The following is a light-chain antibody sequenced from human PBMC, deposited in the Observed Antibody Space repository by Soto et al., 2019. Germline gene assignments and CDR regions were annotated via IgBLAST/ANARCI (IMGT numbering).Light chain of an antibody. CDR1: QSISSW. CDR3: QQYNSYSWT. V-gene: IGKV1-5*01. Sequence: DIQMTQSPSTLSASVGDRVTITCRASQSISSWLAWYQQKPGKAPKLLIYDASSLESGVPSRFSGSGSGTEFNRTISSLQPDDVAAYYCQQYNSYSWTFGQGTKVEIK. CDR2: DAS. J-gene: IGKJ1*01.